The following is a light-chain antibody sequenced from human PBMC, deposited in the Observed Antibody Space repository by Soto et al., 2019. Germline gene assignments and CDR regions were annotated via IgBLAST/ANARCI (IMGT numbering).Light chain of an antibody. CDR2: GAS. Sequence: DIVLTQSPGTLSLSVGERATLSCRASQSVSSNYLAWYQQKPGQAPRLLIYGASSRATGIPDRFSGSGSGTDFTLTITGLEPEESAVYYCQQSDRFPYTFGQGTKLEIK. CDR3: QQSDRFPYT. CDR1: QSVSSNY. J-gene: IGKJ2*01. V-gene: IGKV3-20*01.